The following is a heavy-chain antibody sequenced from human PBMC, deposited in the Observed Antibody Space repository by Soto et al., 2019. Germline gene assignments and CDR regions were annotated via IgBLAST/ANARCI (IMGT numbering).Heavy chain of an antibody. CDR3: ARVALPESPRGYSPKKIHYGMDV. CDR1: GYTFTSYD. D-gene: IGHD5-18*01. J-gene: IGHJ6*02. CDR2: MNPNSGNT. Sequence: WASVKVSCKASGYTFTSYDINWVRQATGQGLEWMGWMNPNSGNTGYAQKFQGRVTMTRNTSISTAYMELSSLRSEDTAVYYCARVALPESPRGYSPKKIHYGMDVWGQGTTVTVSS. V-gene: IGHV1-8*01.